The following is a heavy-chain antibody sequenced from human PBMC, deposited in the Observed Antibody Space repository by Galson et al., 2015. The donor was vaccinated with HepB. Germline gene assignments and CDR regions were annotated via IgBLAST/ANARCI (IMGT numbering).Heavy chain of an antibody. CDR2: VSYTGST. Sequence: SETLSLTCTISGGSISGYYWTWIRQPPGKGLEYIGYVSYTGSTDYNPSLKSRVTTSVDKSKKQLSLRLSSVIAADTAIYFCARGIHLWTRNYHYYYMDVWGKGTTVTVSS. V-gene: IGHV4-59*01. CDR3: ARGIHLWTRNYHYYYMDV. D-gene: IGHD5-18*01. CDR1: GGSISGYY. J-gene: IGHJ6*03.